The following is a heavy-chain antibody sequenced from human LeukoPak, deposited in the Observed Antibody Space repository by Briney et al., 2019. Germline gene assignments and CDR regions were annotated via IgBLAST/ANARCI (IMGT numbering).Heavy chain of an antibody. CDR1: GYSFTSYW. D-gene: IGHD2-21*02. V-gene: IGHV5-51*01. CDR3: ARSYCGGDCYNPNFVY. Sequence: GESLKISCKGSGYSFTSYWIGWVRQMPGKGLEWMGIIYPGDSDTRYSPSFQGQVTISADKSISTAYLQWSSLKASDTAMYYCARSYCGGDCYNPNFVYWGQGTLVTVSS. J-gene: IGHJ4*02. CDR2: IYPGDSDT.